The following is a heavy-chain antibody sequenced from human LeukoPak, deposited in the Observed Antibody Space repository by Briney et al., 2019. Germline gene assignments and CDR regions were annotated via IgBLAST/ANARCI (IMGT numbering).Heavy chain of an antibody. D-gene: IGHD3-10*01. J-gene: IGHJ3*02. Sequence: KPSETLSLTCTVSGGSISSYYWSWIRQPPGKGLEWIGYIYYSGSTNYNPSLKSRVTISVDTSKNQFSLKLSSVTAADTAVYYCARESTMGNAFDIWGQGTMVTVSS. CDR2: IYYSGST. CDR1: GGSISSYY. V-gene: IGHV4-59*12. CDR3: ARESTMGNAFDI.